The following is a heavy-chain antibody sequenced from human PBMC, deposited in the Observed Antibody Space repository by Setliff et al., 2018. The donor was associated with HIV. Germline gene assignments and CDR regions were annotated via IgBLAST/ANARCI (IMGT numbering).Heavy chain of an antibody. V-gene: IGHV1-46*01. CDR3: ARSRVAARMDS. D-gene: IGHD6-6*01. CDR1: GHSFISHY. Sequence: RASVKVSCKASGHSFISHYIHWVRQVPGQGLDWMGIISPSDGSTVYTQKFQGRVTMTRDTSTSIVYMELSSLRSEDTAVYYCARSRVAARMDSWGQGTLVTVSS. CDR2: ISPSDGST. J-gene: IGHJ4*02.